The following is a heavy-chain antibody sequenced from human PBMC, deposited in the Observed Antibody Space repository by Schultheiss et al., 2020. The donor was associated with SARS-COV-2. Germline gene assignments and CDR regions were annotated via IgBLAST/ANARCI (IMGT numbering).Heavy chain of an antibody. CDR3: AREPVRYCSGGRCYGESGSGALDI. CDR2: IWYDGSNK. V-gene: IGHV3-33*01. Sequence: GGSLRLSCAASGFTFSSYGMHWVRQAPGKGLEWVAVIWYDGSNKYHTDSVRGRLTISRENSKNTLFLQMNSLRDEDTAMYYCAREPVRYCSGGRCYGESGSGALDIWGQGTMVTVSS. J-gene: IGHJ3*02. CDR1: GFTFSSYG. D-gene: IGHD2-15*01.